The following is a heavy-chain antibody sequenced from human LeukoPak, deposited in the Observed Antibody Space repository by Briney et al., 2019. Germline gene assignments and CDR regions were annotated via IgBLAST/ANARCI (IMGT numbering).Heavy chain of an antibody. CDR1: GYTFTSYG. CDR3: ARLIVAGHYYYYMDV. Sequence: ASVKVSCEASGYTFTSYGISWVRQAPGQGLEWMGWISAYNGNTNYAQKLQGRVTMTTDTYTSTAYMELRSLRSDDTAVYYCARLIVAGHYYYYMDVWGKGTTVTVS. CDR2: ISAYNGNT. J-gene: IGHJ6*03. V-gene: IGHV1-18*01. D-gene: IGHD6-19*01.